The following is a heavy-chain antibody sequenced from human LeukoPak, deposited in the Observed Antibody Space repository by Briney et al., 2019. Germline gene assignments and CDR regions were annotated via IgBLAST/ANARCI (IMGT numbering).Heavy chain of an antibody. CDR3: ARGRFGSGSDEGDYFDY. D-gene: IGHD3-10*01. CDR1: GVSFSGYW. J-gene: IGHJ4*02. V-gene: IGHV3-7*04. Sequence: GGSLRLSCVASGVSFSGYWMTWVRQAPGKGLEWVANINHDGSEKYYLDSVRGRFTISRDNAKNSLYLQMNSLRAEDTAVYYCARGRFGSGSDEGDYFDYWGQGTLVTVSS. CDR2: INHDGSEK.